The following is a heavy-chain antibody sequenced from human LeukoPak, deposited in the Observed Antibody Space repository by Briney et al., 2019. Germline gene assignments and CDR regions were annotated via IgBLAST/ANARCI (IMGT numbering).Heavy chain of an antibody. D-gene: IGHD3-22*01. J-gene: IGHJ4*02. CDR2: IYYSGST. CDR1: GGSISSYY. CDR3: AREPPAPGACSSGYIDY. V-gene: IGHV4-59*01. Sequence: PSETLSLTCTVSGGSISSYYWSWIRQPPGKGLEWIGYIYYSGSTNYNPSLKSRVTISVDTSKNQFSLKLSSVTAADTAVYYCAREPPAPGACSSGYIDYWGQGTLVTVSS.